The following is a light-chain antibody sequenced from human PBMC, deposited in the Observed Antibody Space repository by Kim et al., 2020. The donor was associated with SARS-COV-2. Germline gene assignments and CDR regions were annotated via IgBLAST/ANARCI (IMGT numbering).Light chain of an antibody. V-gene: IGKV3-15*01. J-gene: IGKJ2*01. CDR3: QQSDNWPYT. CDR2: VAS. CDR1: QSVSSN. Sequence: SVSPGERATLYCRASQSVSSNLAWYQQKPGQAPRLLIYVASTRATGIPARFSGSGSGTEFTLTISSLQSEDFAVYYCQQSDNWPYTFGQGTKLEI.